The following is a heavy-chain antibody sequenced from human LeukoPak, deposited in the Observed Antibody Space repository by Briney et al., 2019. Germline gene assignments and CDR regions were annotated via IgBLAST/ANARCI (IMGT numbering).Heavy chain of an antibody. CDR2: INHSGST. CDR1: GGSFSGYY. CDR3: ARARRDDYVWGSYRYKAGNNWFDP. D-gene: IGHD3-16*02. Sequence: PSETLPLTCAVYGGSFSGYYWSWIRQPPGKGLEWIGEINHSGSTNYNPSLKSRVTISVDTSKNQFSLKLSSVTAADTAVYYCARARRDDYVWGSYRYKAGNNWFDPWGQGTLVTVSS. V-gene: IGHV4-34*01. J-gene: IGHJ5*02.